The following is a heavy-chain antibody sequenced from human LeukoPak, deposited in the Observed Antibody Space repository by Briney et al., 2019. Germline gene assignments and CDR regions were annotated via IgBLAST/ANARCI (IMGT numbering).Heavy chain of an antibody. CDR1: GFTFSSYS. J-gene: IGHJ5*02. CDR3: ARERERYCSSTSCYRNWFDP. CDR2: IRSSSSYI. D-gene: IGHD2-2*01. Sequence: KSGGSLRLSWAASGFTFSSYSMNWVRQAPGKGLEWVSSIRSSSSYIYYADSVKGRFTISRDNAKNSLYLQMNSLRAEDTAVYYCARERERYCSSTSCYRNWFDPCGQGTLVTVSS. V-gene: IGHV3-21*01.